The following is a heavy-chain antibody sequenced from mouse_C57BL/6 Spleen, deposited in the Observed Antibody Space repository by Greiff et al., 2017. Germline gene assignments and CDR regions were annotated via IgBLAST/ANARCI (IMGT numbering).Heavy chain of an antibody. CDR3: TRSGGKDWYFDV. J-gene: IGHJ1*03. Sequence: QVQLQQSGAELVRPGASVTLSCKASGYTFTDYEMHWVKQTPVHGLEWIGAIDPETGGTAYNQKFKGKAILTADKSSSTAYMELRSLTSEDSAVYYCTRSGGKDWYFDVWGTGTTVTVSS. D-gene: IGHD2-1*01. CDR1: GYTFTDYE. CDR2: IDPETGGT. V-gene: IGHV1-15*01.